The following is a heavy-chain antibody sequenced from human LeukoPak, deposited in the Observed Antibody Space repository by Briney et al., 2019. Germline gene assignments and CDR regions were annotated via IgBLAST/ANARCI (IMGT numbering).Heavy chain of an antibody. CDR3: AKMTIMTTRCLDY. V-gene: IGHV3-23*01. CDR2: ISGRGGTT. CDR1: GFTFSSYA. Sequence: GGSLRLSCAASGFTFSSYAMSWVRQAPGKGLEWVSIISGRGGTTYYADSVKGQLTISRDNSKNTLYLQMNRLRAEDTAVYYGAKMTIMTTRCLDYWGQGTLVTVSS. D-gene: IGHD5-12*01. J-gene: IGHJ4*02.